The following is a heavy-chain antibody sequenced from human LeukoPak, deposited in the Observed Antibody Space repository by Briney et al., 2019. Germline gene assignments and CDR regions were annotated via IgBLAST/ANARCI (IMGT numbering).Heavy chain of an antibody. V-gene: IGHV3-21*01. CDR3: ARLRRNGDSGGFYYYYDY. Sequence: PGGPLRHSCAASGFTFTSLSFIWVPQAPGKGLEGVSSIYTFATYIYYADSVRGRFTISRDNAKNSVYLQMDSLRAEDTGVYYCARLRRNGDSGGFYYYYDYWGQGTLVTVSS. J-gene: IGHJ4*02. CDR1: GFTFTSLS. CDR2: IYTFATYI. D-gene: IGHD3-22*01.